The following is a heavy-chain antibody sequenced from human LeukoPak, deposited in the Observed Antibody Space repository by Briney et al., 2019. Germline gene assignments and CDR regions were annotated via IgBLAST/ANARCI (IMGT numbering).Heavy chain of an antibody. CDR1: GYTFTSYD. CDR2: MNPNSGNT. D-gene: IGHD3-9*01. J-gene: IGHJ4*02. V-gene: IGHV1-8*03. Sequence: ASVKVSCKASGYTFTSYDINWVRQATGQGLEWMGWMNPNSGNTGYAQKFQGRVTITRNTSISTAYMELSSLRAEDTAVYYCARDNYDILTGYDDYWGQGTLVTVSS. CDR3: ARDNYDILTGYDDY.